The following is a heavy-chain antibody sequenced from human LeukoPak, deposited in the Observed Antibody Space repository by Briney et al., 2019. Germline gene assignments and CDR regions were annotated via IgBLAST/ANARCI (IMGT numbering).Heavy chain of an antibody. CDR1: GYTFTSYY. CDR3: ARGHELRFLEWLLGFDP. V-gene: IGHV1-46*01. J-gene: IGHJ5*02. D-gene: IGHD3-3*01. CDR2: INPSGGST. Sequence: VSVKVSCKASGYTFTSYYMHWVRQAPGQGLEWMGIINPSGGSTSYAQKFQGRVTMTRDTSTSTVYMELSSLRSEDTAVYYCARGHELRFLEWLLGFDPWGQGTLVTVSS.